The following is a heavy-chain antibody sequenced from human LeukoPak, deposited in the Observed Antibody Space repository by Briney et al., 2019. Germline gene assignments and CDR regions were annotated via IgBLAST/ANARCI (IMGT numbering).Heavy chain of an antibody. CDR2: INPNSGGT. D-gene: IGHD3-3*01. J-gene: IGHJ4*02. CDR3: ARGQDPSLEWLLSFDY. V-gene: IGHV1-2*02. CDR1: EYTSTGYY. Sequence: ASVKVTCKASEYTSTGYYMHWVRQAPGQGLEWMGWINPNSGGTKYAQKFQGRVTMTRDTSISTAYMELSRLRSDDTAVYYCARGQDPSLEWLLSFDYWGQGTLVTVSS.